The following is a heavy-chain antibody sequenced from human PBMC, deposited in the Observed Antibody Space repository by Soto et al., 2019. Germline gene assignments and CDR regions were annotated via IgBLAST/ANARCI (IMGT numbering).Heavy chain of an antibody. CDR1: GVSISSSIW. V-gene: IGHV4-4*02. J-gene: IGHJ6*02. Sequence: QVQLQESGPGLVKPSGTLSLTCAVSGVSISSSIWWSWVRQPPGKGLEWIGEISHSGSTNYNPSLRSRLTISVDKSKTQFSLKLSSVTAADTAVYYCARVSWRDYYSTTRYGLDVWGQGTTVTVSS. D-gene: IGHD3-3*01. CDR2: ISHSGST. CDR3: ARVSWRDYYSTTRYGLDV.